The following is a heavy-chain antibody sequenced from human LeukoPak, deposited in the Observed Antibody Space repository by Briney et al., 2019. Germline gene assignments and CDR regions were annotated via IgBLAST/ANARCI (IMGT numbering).Heavy chain of an antibody. D-gene: IGHD6-19*01. CDR2: IIPILGIA. J-gene: IGHJ4*02. CDR3: ARDLGGYIAVAGTRGYDFDY. Sequence: ASVKVSCKASGGTFSSYAISWVRQAPGQGLEWMGRIIPILGIANYAQKFQGRVTITADKSTSTAYMELSSLRSEDTAVYYCARDLGGYIAVAGTRGYDFDYWGQGTLVTVSS. V-gene: IGHV1-69*04. CDR1: GGTFSSYA.